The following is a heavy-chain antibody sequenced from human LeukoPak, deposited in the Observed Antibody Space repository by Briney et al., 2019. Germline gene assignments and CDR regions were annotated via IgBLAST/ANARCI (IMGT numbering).Heavy chain of an antibody. V-gene: IGHV4-59*01. J-gene: IGHJ4*02. CDR2: IYYSGST. CDR3: ARVKGGTYYFDY. CDR1: AGSLGRFY. Sequence: SETLSLTCTVSAGSLGRFYWGWVRQPPGKGRGWVEYIYYSGSTNYNPPLKSRVTISVDTSKNQFSLKLSSVTAADTAVYYCARVKGGTYYFDYWGQGTLVTVSS. D-gene: IGHD1-26*01.